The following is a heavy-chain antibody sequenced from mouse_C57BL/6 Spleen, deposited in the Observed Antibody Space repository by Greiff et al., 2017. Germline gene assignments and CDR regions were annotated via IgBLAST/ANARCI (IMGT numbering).Heavy chain of an antibody. D-gene: IGHD2-3*01. CDR3: AVDGYYVGAMDY. CDR1: GFSLTSYG. Sequence: VQLQESGPGLVQPSQCLSITCTVSGFSLTSYGVHWVRQSPGKGLEWLGVIWSGGSTDYNAAFISRLSISKDNSKSQVFFKMNSLQADDTAIYYCAVDGYYVGAMDYWGQGTSVTVSS. J-gene: IGHJ4*01. V-gene: IGHV2-2*01. CDR2: IWSGGST.